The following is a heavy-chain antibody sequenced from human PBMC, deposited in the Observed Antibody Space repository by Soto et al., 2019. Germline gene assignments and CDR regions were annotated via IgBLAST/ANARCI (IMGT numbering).Heavy chain of an antibody. CDR2: IYYSGTT. CDR3: ARAHGDYASSRDYFAY. CDR1: GDSITSNSYF. V-gene: IGHV4-39*07. Sequence: SETLSLTCTVSGDSITSNSYFWAWIRQPPGKGLEWIGSIYYSGTTYYNPSLKSRVTISVDTSKNQFSLKLSSVTAADTAVYYCARAHGDYASSRDYFAYWGQGTLVTVSS. J-gene: IGHJ4*02. D-gene: IGHD4-17*01.